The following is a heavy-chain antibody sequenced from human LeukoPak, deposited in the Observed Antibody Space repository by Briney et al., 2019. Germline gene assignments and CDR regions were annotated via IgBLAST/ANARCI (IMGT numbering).Heavy chain of an antibody. Sequence: SETLSLTCTVSGVSISSYYWSWIRQPAGKGLEWIGRIYTSGSTNYNPSLKSRVTMSVDTSKNQFSLKLSSVTAADTAVYYCARDSNYGSGSYYKGFDPWGQGTLVTVSS. V-gene: IGHV4-4*07. CDR3: ARDSNYGSGSYYKGFDP. CDR2: IYTSGST. D-gene: IGHD3-10*01. CDR1: GVSISSYY. J-gene: IGHJ5*02.